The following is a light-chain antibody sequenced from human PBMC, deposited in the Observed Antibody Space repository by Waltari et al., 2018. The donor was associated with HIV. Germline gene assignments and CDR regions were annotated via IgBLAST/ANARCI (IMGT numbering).Light chain of an antibody. J-gene: IGLJ2*01. Sequence: GSRGQSITISCTGTSSDVGRYNLVSWYQQHPGKAPKLMIYEGSKRPSGVSNRFSGSKSGNTASLTISGLQTEDEADYYCCSYAGNREIFGGGTKLTVL. CDR1: SSDVGRYNL. CDR3: CSYAGNREI. CDR2: EGS. V-gene: IGLV2-23*01.